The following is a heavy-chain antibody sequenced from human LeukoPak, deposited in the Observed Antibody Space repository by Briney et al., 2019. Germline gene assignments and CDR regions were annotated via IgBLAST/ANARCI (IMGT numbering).Heavy chain of an antibody. CDR2: ISSSSSYI. CDR1: GFTFSSYS. V-gene: IGHV3-21*01. CDR3: ARFDVVVVPAANGDFDD. J-gene: IGHJ4*02. Sequence: GGSLRLSCAASGFTFSSYSMNWVRQAPGKGLEWVSSISSSSSYIDYADSVKGRFTISRDNAKNSLYLQMNSLRAEDTAVYYCARFDVVVVPAANGDFDDWGQGTLVTVSS. D-gene: IGHD2-2*01.